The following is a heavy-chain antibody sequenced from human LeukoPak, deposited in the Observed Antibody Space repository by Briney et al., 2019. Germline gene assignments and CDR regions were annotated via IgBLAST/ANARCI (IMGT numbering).Heavy chain of an antibody. Sequence: PGGSLRLSCAASGFDFSSNWMHWVRHAPGQGLVWVSRIKGDGISTNYADSVKGRFTISRDNAKNSLYLQMNNLRAEDTAIYYCARGGTQSPINWGPGTPVTVSS. CDR2: IKGDGIST. CDR1: GFDFSSNW. V-gene: IGHV3-74*01. J-gene: IGHJ4*02. CDR3: ARGGTQSPIN.